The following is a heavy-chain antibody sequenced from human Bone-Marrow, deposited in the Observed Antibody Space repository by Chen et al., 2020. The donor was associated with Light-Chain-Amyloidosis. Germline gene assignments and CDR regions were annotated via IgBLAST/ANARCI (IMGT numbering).Heavy chain of an antibody. CDR2: IKSKTDGGTT. V-gene: IGHV3-15*01. CDR1: GFTFSNAW. Sequence: EVQLVESGGGLVKPGGSLRLSCAASGFTFSNAWMSWVRQAPGKGPEWVGRIKSKTDGGTTDYAAPVKVRFTISRDDSKNTLYLQMNSLKTEDTAVYYCTTGIIPTSRYYYYMDVWGKGTTVTVSS. CDR3: TTGIIPTSRYYYYMDV. J-gene: IGHJ6*03.